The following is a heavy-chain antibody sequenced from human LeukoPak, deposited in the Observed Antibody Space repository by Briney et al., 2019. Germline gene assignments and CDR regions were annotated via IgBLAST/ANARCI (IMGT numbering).Heavy chain of an antibody. CDR2: IYYSGST. D-gene: IGHD3-22*01. V-gene: IGHV4-39*07. CDR1: GGSISSSSYY. J-gene: IGHJ6*03. Sequence: PSETLSLTCTVSGGSISSSSYYWGWIRQPPGKGLEWIGSIYYSGSTYYNPSLKSRVTISVDTSKNQFSLKLSSVTAADTAVYYCANHYYDSSGYLRYYYYYMDVWGKGTTVTVSS. CDR3: ANHYYDSSGYLRYYYYYMDV.